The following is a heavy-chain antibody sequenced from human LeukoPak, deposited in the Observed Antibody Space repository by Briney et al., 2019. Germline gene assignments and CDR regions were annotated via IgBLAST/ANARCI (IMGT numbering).Heavy chain of an antibody. CDR1: GFTFTSYA. CDR2: ISGSGSST. V-gene: IGHV3-23*01. J-gene: IGHJ4*02. CDR3: AKGTMIAAAGTPPDY. Sequence: GGSLRLSCAASGFTFTSYAMSWVRQAPGKGLEWVSAISGSGSSTYYADSVKGRFTISRDNSKNTLYLQMNSLRVEDTAIYYCAKGTMIAAAGTPPDYWGQGNLVTVSS. D-gene: IGHD6-13*01.